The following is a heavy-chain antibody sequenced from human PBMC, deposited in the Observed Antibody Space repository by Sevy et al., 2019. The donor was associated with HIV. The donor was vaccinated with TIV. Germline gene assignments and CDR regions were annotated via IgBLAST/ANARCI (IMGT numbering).Heavy chain of an antibody. CDR1: GFTFSSYG. J-gene: IGHJ1*01. V-gene: IGHV3-30*18. Sequence: GGSLRLSCAASGFTFSSYGMHWVRQAPGKGLEWVAVISYDGSNKYYADSVKGRFTISRDNSKNTLYLQMNSLRAEDTAVYYCAKALPSRYYDFWSGYYSAEYFQHWGQGTLVTVSS. CDR2: ISYDGSNK. D-gene: IGHD3-3*01. CDR3: AKALPSRYYDFWSGYYSAEYFQH.